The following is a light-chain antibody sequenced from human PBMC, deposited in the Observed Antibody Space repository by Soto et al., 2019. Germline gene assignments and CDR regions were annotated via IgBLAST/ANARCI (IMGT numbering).Light chain of an antibody. CDR3: QQTYSMPVT. J-gene: IGKJ2*01. Sequence: DVQMTQSPSSLSASVGDRVTITCRASQSIASFLNWYQQRPGTAPKLRIYAASNLESGVPSRFSGRGSATDFTLSISSLQPEDFATYFCQQTYSMPVTFGQGTKLEMK. CDR2: AAS. CDR1: QSIASF. V-gene: IGKV1-39*01.